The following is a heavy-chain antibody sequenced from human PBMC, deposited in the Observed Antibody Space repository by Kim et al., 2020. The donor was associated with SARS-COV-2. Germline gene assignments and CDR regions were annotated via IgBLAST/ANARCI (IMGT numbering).Heavy chain of an antibody. CDR3: VRLGQEYQLLSGWYFDL. J-gene: IGHJ2*01. CDR2: ISSNGGST. Sequence: GGSLRLSCSASGFTFSSYAMHWVRQAPGKGLEYVSAISSNGGSTYYADSVKGRFTISRDNSKNTLYLQMSSLRAEDTAVYYCVRLGQEYQLLSGWYFDLWGRGTLVTVSS. V-gene: IGHV3-64D*06. D-gene: IGHD2-2*01. CDR1: GFTFSSYA.